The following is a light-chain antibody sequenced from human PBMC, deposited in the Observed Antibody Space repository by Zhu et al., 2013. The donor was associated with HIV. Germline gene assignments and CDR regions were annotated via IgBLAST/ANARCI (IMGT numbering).Light chain of an antibody. V-gene: IGLV1-40*01. J-gene: IGLJ2*01. Sequence: QSVLTQPPSVSGAPGQRVTISCTGSSSNIGAVYDVHWYQQLPGSAPKLLIYANTNRPSGVPXRFSGSKSGTSASLAITGLQAEDEADYYCQSYDTSLSGPYVIFGGGTKLTVL. CDR3: QSYDTSLSGPYVI. CDR1: SSNIGAVYD. CDR2: ANT.